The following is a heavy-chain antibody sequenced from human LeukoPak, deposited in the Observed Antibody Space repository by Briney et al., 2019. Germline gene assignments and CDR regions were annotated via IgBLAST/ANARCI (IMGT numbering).Heavy chain of an antibody. J-gene: IGHJ4*02. CDR1: GGTFRSYA. Sequence: ASVKVSCEASGGTFRSYAINWVRLAPGKGLEWMGGIIPMVNTPKYAQKFQGRVTITADESTSTGYMEVSSLRSEDTAVYYCAIFQGTYGDNDNDYWGQGTLVTVSS. CDR3: AIFQGTYGDNDNDY. D-gene: IGHD4-17*01. CDR2: IIPMVNTP. V-gene: IGHV1-69*13.